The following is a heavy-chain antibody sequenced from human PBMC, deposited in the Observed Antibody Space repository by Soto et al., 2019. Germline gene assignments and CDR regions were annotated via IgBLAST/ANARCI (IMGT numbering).Heavy chain of an antibody. J-gene: IGHJ6*02. Sequence: PGESLKISCESHGHSFTTYWITWVRQKPGKGLEWVGSFHPGESDTRYSPSFQGQVTISADRSLATAYLQWSSLQAADTAIYYCARHEATYYNFYGMDVWGQGTTVTVSS. CDR1: GHSFTTYW. V-gene: IGHV5-51*01. CDR3: ARHEATYYNFYGMDV. CDR2: FHPGESDT.